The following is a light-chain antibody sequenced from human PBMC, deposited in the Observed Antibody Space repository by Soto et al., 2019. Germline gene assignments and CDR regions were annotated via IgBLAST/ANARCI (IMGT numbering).Light chain of an antibody. J-gene: IGKJ1*01. CDR3: QQSYNIPWT. CDR1: QGISSS. CDR2: DSS. V-gene: IGKV1-39*01. Sequence: DIQLTQSPPSLSASVGDRVTITCRASQGISSSLNWYQKRPGKAPKVLIYDSSRLKSGVASRFSGSGSGTEFTLTISSLQPEDFATYYCQQSYNIPWTFGQGTKVDTK.